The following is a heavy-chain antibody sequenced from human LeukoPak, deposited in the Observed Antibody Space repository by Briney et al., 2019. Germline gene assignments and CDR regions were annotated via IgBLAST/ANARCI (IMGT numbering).Heavy chain of an antibody. Sequence: SVKVSCKASGGTFSSYAISWVRQAPGQGLEWMGVIIPIFGTANYAQKFQGRVTITSDESTSTAYMELSSLRSEDTAVYYWARDRAMVFMLTWGQGTLVTVSS. D-gene: IGHD5-18*01. CDR1: GGTFSSYA. V-gene: IGHV1-69*13. CDR3: ARDRAMVFMLT. CDR2: IIPIFGTA. J-gene: IGHJ5*02.